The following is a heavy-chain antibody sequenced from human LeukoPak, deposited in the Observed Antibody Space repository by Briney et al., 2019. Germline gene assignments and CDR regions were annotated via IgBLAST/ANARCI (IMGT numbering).Heavy chain of an antibody. CDR3: ARGRFAPVFDY. Sequence: PSETLSLTCAVYGGSFSGYYWSWIRQPPGKGLEWIGEINHSGSTNYNPSLKSRVTISVDTSKNQFSLKLSSVTAADTAVYYCARGRFAPVFDYWGQGTLVTVSS. CDR1: GGSFSGYY. D-gene: IGHD3-10*01. CDR2: INHSGST. V-gene: IGHV4-34*01. J-gene: IGHJ4*02.